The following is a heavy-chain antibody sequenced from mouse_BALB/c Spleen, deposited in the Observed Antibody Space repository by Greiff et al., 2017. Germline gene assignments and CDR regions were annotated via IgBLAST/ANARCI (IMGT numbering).Heavy chain of an antibody. Sequence: EVKLVESGGGLVQPGGSLKLSCAASGFTFSSYTMSWVRQTPEKRLEWVAYISNGGGSTYYPDTVKGRFTISRDNAKNTLYLQMSSLKSEDTAMYYCAREIYDGDSLTGFAYWGQGTLVTVSA. D-gene: IGHD2-3*01. CDR3: AREIYDGDSLTGFAY. J-gene: IGHJ3*01. CDR2: ISNGGGST. CDR1: GFTFSSYT. V-gene: IGHV5-12-2*01.